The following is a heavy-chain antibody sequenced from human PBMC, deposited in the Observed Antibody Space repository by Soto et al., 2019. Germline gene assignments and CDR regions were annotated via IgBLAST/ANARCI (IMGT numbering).Heavy chain of an antibody. CDR3: ARDRITDNYYYYYYMDV. Sequence: ASVKVSCKASGYTFGDYAMHWVRQAPGQRLEWMGWINAGDGNTKYSQKFQDRVTITRDTSASTAYMELSSLISEDTAVYYCARDRITDNYYYYYYMDVWGKGTTVTVSS. D-gene: IGHD1-20*01. CDR2: INAGDGNT. J-gene: IGHJ6*03. V-gene: IGHV1-3*01. CDR1: GYTFGDYA.